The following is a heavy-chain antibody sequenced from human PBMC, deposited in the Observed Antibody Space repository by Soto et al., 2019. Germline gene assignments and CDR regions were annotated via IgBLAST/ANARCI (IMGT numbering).Heavy chain of an antibody. Sequence: GSLRLSCAASGFTFSSYGMHWVRQAPGKGLEWVAVIWYDGSNKYYADSVKGRFTISRDNSKNTLYLQMNSLRAEDTAVYYCARAKGVGLSSFDIWGQGTIVTVSS. CDR1: GFTFSSYG. D-gene: IGHD3-3*01. V-gene: IGHV3-33*01. CDR2: IWYDGSNK. J-gene: IGHJ3*02. CDR3: ARAKGVGLSSFDI.